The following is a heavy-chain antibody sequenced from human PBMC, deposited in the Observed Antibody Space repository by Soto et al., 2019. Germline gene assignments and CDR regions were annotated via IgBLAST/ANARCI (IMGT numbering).Heavy chain of an antibody. D-gene: IGHD2-2*01. J-gene: IGHJ3*02. CDR3: ARFRKFGVAVPAAALPLTLDACDI. CDR1: GFTFSNYA. Sequence: PGGSLRLSCAASGFTFSNYAMTWVRQAPGKGLEWVSVITGSGGGTYFVDSVKGRFTISRDNSKNTVYLQMNSLRAEDTAVYYCARFRKFGVAVPAAALPLTLDACDIWGQGTMVTVSS. V-gene: IGHV3-23*01. CDR2: ITGSGGGT.